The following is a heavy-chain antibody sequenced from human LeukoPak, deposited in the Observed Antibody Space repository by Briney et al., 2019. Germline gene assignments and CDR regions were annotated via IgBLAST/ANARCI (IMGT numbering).Heavy chain of an antibody. D-gene: IGHD5-24*01. V-gene: IGHV1-2*02. Sequence: GASVKVSCKASGYTFTGYYMHWVRQAPGQGLEWMGWINPNSGGTNYAQKFQGRVTMTRDTSISTAYMELSRLRSEDMAVYYCARIRDGYNRYFDYWGQGTLVTVSS. CDR3: ARIRDGYNRYFDY. CDR2: INPNSGGT. CDR1: GYTFTGYY. J-gene: IGHJ4*02.